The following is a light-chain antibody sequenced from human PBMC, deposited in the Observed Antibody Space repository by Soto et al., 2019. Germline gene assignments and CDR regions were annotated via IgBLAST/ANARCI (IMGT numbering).Light chain of an antibody. CDR1: QSVSNN. J-gene: IGKJ2*01. V-gene: IGKV3-15*01. Sequence: EIVMTQSPATLSVSPGERATLSCRASQSVSNNLAWYQQKPDQAPTLLIYGASTRATGIPARFSGSGSGTEFTRTMSGLQSADFAVYYCQQYNNWPHTFGQGTKLEIK. CDR3: QQYNNWPHT. CDR2: GAS.